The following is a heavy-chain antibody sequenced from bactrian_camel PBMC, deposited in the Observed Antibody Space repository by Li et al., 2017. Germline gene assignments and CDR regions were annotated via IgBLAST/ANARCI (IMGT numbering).Heavy chain of an antibody. CDR3: AADSGDPLWLGCSGTDFTY. V-gene: IGHV3S40*01. CDR1: GFTFSSYY. D-gene: IGHD1*01. CDR2: INTGGGTR. Sequence: VQLVESGGGLVQPGGSLRLSCAASGFTFSSYYMSWVRQAPGKGLEWVSTINTGGGTRYYAASVADRFTISRDNAKPTVYLQMNSLKPEDSAMYFCAADSGDPLWLGCSGTDFTYWGQGTQVTVS. J-gene: IGHJ6*01.